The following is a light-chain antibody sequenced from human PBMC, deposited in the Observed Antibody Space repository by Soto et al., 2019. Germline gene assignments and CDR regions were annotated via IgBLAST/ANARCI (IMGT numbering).Light chain of an antibody. CDR1: QRVSST. Sequence: EIVMTQSPATLSVSPGERATLSCRASQRVSSTLAWYQQKPCQAPRLLIYGASTRATGIPARFSGSGSGTECTLTISGLQSEDFAVYSCQQSATFGQGTKVEI. J-gene: IGKJ1*01. V-gene: IGKV3-15*01. CDR2: GAS. CDR3: QQSAT.